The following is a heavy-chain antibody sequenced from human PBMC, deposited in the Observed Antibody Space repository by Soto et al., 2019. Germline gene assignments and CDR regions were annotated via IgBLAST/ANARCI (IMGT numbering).Heavy chain of an antibody. CDR3: ATNYDYYYYYGMDV. J-gene: IGHJ6*02. D-gene: IGHD4-4*01. Sequence: PXATLSLTCTVSGGSISSSSYYWGWIRQPPGKGLEWIGSIYYSGSTYYNPSLKSRVTISVDTSKNQFSLKLSSVTAADTAVYYCATNYDYYYYYGMDVWGQGTTVTVSS. CDR2: IYYSGST. V-gene: IGHV4-39*01. CDR1: GGSISSSSYY.